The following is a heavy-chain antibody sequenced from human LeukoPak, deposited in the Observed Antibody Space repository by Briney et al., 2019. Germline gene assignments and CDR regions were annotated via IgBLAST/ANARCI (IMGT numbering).Heavy chain of an antibody. CDR1: GFTVSSNY. V-gene: IGHV3-66*01. J-gene: IGHJ4*02. Sequence: GGSLRLSCAASGFTVSSNYMSWVRQAPGKGLEWVSVIYSGGSTYYADSMKGRFTISRDNAKNSVYLQMNSLRAEDTAVYYCAKKRIAVAAPFDYWGQGTLVTVSS. CDR2: IYSGGST. D-gene: IGHD6-19*01. CDR3: AKKRIAVAAPFDY.